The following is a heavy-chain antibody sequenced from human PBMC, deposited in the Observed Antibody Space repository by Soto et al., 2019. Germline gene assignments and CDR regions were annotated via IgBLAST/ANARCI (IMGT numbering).Heavy chain of an antibody. D-gene: IGHD2-8*01. Sequence: QVQLVQSGAEVKKPGASVKVSCKASGYTFTSYGISWVRQAPGQGLEWMGWSSAHNGNTNYAQKLQRTVTMTTDTSPSTAYMDLRSRRSDDTAVYYCARDEGCQTIYYYYGMDVWGQGTTVTVSS. J-gene: IGHJ6*02. CDR1: GYTFTSYG. CDR2: SSAHNGNT. V-gene: IGHV1-18*01. CDR3: ARDEGCQTIYYYYGMDV.